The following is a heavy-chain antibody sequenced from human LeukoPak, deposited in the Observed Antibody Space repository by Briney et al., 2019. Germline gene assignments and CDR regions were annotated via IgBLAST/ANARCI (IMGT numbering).Heavy chain of an antibody. CDR1: GFTFSSYW. D-gene: IGHD6-13*01. V-gene: IGHV3-74*01. J-gene: IGHJ4*02. CDR3: ARVSSSSWWAFDY. Sequence: GGSLRLSCAASGFTFSSYWMHWVRQAPGKGLVWVSRINTDGSSTSYADSVKGRFTISRDNAKNTLYLQMNSLRAEDTAVYYCARVSSSSWWAFDYWGQGTLVTVSS. CDR2: INTDGSST.